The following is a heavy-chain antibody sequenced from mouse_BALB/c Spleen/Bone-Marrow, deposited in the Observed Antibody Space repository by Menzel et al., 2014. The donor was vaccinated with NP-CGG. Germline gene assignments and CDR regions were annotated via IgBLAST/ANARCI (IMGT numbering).Heavy chain of an antibody. Sequence: VQLQQSGAELVRPGASVKLSCKASGYTFTSYWINWVKQRPGQGLEWIGNIYPSDSYTNYNQKFKDKATLTVDKSSSTAEMQLSGPRSEDSVVYYDTTGAYWGQGTLVTVSA. CDR2: IYPSDSYT. J-gene: IGHJ3*01. V-gene: IGHV1-69*02. CDR3: TTGAY. D-gene: IGHD4-1*01. CDR1: GYTFTSYW.